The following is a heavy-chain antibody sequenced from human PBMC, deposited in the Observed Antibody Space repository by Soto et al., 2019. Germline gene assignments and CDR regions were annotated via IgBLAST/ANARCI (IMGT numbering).Heavy chain of an antibody. Sequence: GSLRLSCAASGFTFSSYGMHWVRQAPGKGLEWVAVISYDGSNKYYADSVKGRFTISRDNSKNTLYLQMNSLRAEDTAVYHCAKELYYDSSGYYYYYYYGMDVWGQGTTVTVSS. J-gene: IGHJ6*02. CDR1: GFTFSSYG. D-gene: IGHD3-22*01. CDR3: AKELYYDSSGYYYYYYYGMDV. V-gene: IGHV3-30*18. CDR2: ISYDGSNK.